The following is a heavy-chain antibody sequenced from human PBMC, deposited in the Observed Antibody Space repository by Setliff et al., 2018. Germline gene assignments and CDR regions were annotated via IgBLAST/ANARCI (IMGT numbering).Heavy chain of an antibody. CDR3: ARGGD. CDR2: IYNPGSS. Sequence: SETLSLTCSVSGASITNSYWSWVRQSPEKGLEWIAYIYNPGSSNYNPSPKGRVNISVDTSRNQVSLKLKSVTAADTAVYYCARGGDWGTGTTVTVSS. CDR1: GASITNSY. J-gene: IGHJ6*04. V-gene: IGHV4-59*01.